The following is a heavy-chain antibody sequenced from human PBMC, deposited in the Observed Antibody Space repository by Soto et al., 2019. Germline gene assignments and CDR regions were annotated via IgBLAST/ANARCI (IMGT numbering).Heavy chain of an antibody. Sequence: SETLSLTCTVSGGSIISSNFYWGWIRQPPGKGLEWIGSVEYGGSTYGNPSLKSRVTLSADTSKNQSSLNLTSVTAADTAIYYCARHVRGAVTMNWFDPWGHGTLVTVSS. CDR3: ARHVRGAVTMNWFDP. V-gene: IGHV4-39*01. CDR1: GGSIISSNFY. CDR2: VEYGGST. J-gene: IGHJ5*02. D-gene: IGHD4-17*01.